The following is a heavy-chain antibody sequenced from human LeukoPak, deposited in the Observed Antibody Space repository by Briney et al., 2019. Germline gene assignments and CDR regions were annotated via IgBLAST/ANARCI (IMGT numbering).Heavy chain of an antibody. Sequence: PSETLSLTCTVSGGSISDYYWNWIRQPPGKGLEWIGYIYYSGNTNYNPSLTSRVTISVDTYKNQFSLKLSSVTAADTAVYYCARQQRGYTYGFDYWGQGTLVTVSS. CDR2: IYYSGNT. J-gene: IGHJ4*02. CDR3: ARQQRGYTYGFDY. D-gene: IGHD5-18*01. CDR1: GGSISDYY. V-gene: IGHV4-59*01.